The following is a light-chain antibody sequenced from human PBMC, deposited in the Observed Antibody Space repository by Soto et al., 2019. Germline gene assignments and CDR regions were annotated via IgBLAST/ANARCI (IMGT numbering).Light chain of an antibody. CDR1: SSDVGGYNY. CDR3: SSYTTSRSVV. CDR2: EVS. J-gene: IGLJ2*01. V-gene: IGLV2-14*01. Sequence: QSALTQSASVSGSPGQSITISCTGTSSDVGGYNYVFWYQQHPGKAPKLMIYEVSNRPSGVSNRFSGSKSGNTASLTISGLQAEDEADYYCSSYTTSRSVVFGGGTKLTVL.